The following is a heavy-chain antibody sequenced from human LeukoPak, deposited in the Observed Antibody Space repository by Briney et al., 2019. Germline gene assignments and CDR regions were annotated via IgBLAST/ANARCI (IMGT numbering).Heavy chain of an antibody. CDR2: IYYSGST. Sequence: SETLSLTCTVSGGPINSRSYYWGWIRQPPGKGLKWIGSIYYSGSTYYNSSLKSRVTISVDTSKNHFSLKLNPVTAADTAVYYCARSSSGNWFDPWGQGTLVTVSS. CDR3: ARSSSGNWFDP. CDR1: GGPINSRSYY. J-gene: IGHJ5*02. D-gene: IGHD6-19*01. V-gene: IGHV4-39*02.